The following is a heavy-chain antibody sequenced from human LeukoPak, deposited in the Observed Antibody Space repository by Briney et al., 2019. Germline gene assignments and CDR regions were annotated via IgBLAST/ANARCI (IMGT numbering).Heavy chain of an antibody. D-gene: IGHD3-22*01. CDR3: AKTDSSGYYYTHFNY. J-gene: IGHJ4*02. CDR2: ISGSGGST. CDR1: GFTFSNYA. V-gene: IGHV3-23*01. Sequence: GGSLRLSCGASGFTFSNYAMSWVRQAPGKGLEWVSSISGSGGSTDYADSVKGRFTMSRDNSRNKLYVQMNRLRAEDTAVYYCAKTDSSGYYYTHFNYWGQGTLVTVSS.